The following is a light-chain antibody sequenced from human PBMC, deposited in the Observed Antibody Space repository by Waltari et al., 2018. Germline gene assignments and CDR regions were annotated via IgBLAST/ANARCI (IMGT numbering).Light chain of an antibody. CDR3: QQYNNWPIT. CDR2: GAS. CDR1: QSVSSN. V-gene: IGKV3-15*01. J-gene: IGKJ5*01. Sequence: EIVMTQSPATLSVSPGDRATLSCRASQSVSSNLAWYQQKPGQATRLLIDGASTRATGIPGRFSGSGSGTEFTLTISSLQAEDFAVYYCQQYNNWPITFGQGTRLEIK.